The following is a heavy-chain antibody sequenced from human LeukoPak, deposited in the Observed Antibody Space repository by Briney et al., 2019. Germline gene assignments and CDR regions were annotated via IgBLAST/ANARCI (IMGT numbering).Heavy chain of an antibody. D-gene: IGHD3-16*02. CDR3: ARDLRMITFGGVIAQGDY. V-gene: IGHV3-66*02. Sequence: PGGSLRLSCAASGFTVSSNYMSWVRQAPGKGLEWVSVIYSGGSTYYADSVKGLFTISRDNSKNTLYLQMNSLRAEDTAVYYCARDLRMITFGGVIAQGDYWGQGTLVTVSS. J-gene: IGHJ4*02. CDR2: IYSGGST. CDR1: GFTVSSNY.